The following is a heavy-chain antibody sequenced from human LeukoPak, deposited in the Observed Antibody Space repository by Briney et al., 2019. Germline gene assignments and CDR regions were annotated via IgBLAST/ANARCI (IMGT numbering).Heavy chain of an antibody. CDR2: IIPILGIA. CDR3: ARSLAYGDYYFDY. CDR1: GGTFSSYT. V-gene: IGHV1-69*02. J-gene: IGHJ4*02. D-gene: IGHD4-17*01. Sequence: SVKVSCKASGGTFSSYTISWVRQAPGQGLEWMGRIIPILGIANYAQKFQGRVTITADKSTSTAYMELSSLRSEDTAVYYCARSLAYGDYYFDYWGQGTLVTVSS.